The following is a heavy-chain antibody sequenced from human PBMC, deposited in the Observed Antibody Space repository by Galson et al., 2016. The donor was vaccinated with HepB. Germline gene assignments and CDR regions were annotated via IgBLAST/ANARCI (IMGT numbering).Heavy chain of an antibody. Sequence: SLRLSCAASGFAVSSNYVTWVRQPPGKGLQQVSVIYTDGRAYYADSVKGRFTTSRDIFKNAVYLQMNSLRAEDTAVYYCARDQGVGFDALDIWGQGTIVTVAA. CDR2: IYTDGRA. J-gene: IGHJ3*02. D-gene: IGHD3-10*01. CDR1: GFAVSSNY. V-gene: IGHV3-53*01. CDR3: ARDQGVGFDALDI.